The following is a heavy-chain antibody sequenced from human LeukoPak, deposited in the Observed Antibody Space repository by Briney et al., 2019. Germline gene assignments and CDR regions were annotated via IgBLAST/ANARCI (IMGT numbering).Heavy chain of an antibody. V-gene: IGHV4-61*02. CDR1: GGSISSGDYY. J-gene: IGHJ4*02. Sequence: PSETLSLTCTVSGGSISSGDYYWSWIRQPAGKGLEWIGRIYTSGSTNYNPSLKSRVTMSVDTSKNQFSLKLSSVTAADTAVYYCARERPNSAFGYWGQGTLVTVSS. CDR3: ARERPNSAFGY. D-gene: IGHD2/OR15-2a*01. CDR2: IYTSGST.